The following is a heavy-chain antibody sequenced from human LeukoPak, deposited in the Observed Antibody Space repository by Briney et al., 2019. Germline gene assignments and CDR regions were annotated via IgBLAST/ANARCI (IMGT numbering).Heavy chain of an antibody. CDR3: ARGPRITMVRGVSRRSASFDY. CDR1: GGSISGYY. D-gene: IGHD3-10*01. CDR2: IYSSGST. Sequence: PSETLSLTCTVSGGSISGYYWTWIRQPPGKGLEWIGYIYSSGSTKYNPSLKSPITISVDTSKNQLSLKLSSVTAADTAVYYCARGPRITMVRGVSRRSASFDYWGQGTLVTVSS. V-gene: IGHV4-59*12. J-gene: IGHJ4*02.